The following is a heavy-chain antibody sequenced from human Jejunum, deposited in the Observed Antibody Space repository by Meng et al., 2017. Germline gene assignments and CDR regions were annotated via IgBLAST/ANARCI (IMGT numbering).Heavy chain of an antibody. J-gene: IGHJ4*02. CDR3: AREGQLMLGLVDY. V-gene: IGHV4-31*03. CDR2: IYYTGSA. D-gene: IGHD2-2*01. CDR1: GDSISSGGHY. Sequence: QVQLQESGPGLVTAAQTLSRTCTVSGDSISSGGHYWSWIRQHPGKGLEWIGYIYYTGSAYYNPSLESRVTLSVDTSNNQFSLRLNSVTAADTAVYYCAREGQLMLGLVDYWGQGTLVTVSS.